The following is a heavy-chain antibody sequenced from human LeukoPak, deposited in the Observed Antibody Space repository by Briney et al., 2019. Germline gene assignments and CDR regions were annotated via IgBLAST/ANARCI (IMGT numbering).Heavy chain of an antibody. CDR1: GGSFSGYY. CDR3: ARGLSYYYDSSGYYWYYFDY. J-gene: IGHJ4*02. D-gene: IGHD3-22*01. V-gene: IGHV4-34*01. CDR2: INHSGST. Sequence: PSETLSLTCAVYGGSFSGYYWSWIRQPPGKGLEWIGEINHSGSTNYNPSLKSRVTISVDTSKNQFSLKLSSVTAADTAVYYCARGLSYYYDSSGYYWYYFDYWGQGTLVTVSS.